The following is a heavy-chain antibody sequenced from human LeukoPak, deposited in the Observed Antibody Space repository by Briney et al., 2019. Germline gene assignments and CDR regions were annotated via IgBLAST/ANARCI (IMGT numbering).Heavy chain of an antibody. Sequence: KPSETLSLTCTVSGGSISSYYWSWIRQPPGKGLEWIGEINHSGSTNYNPSLKSRVTISVDTSKNQFSLTLSSVTAADTAVYYCARHEGFLTMVRSFDYWGQGTLVTVSS. J-gene: IGHJ4*02. D-gene: IGHD3-10*01. CDR2: INHSGST. CDR3: ARHEGFLTMVRSFDY. V-gene: IGHV4-34*01. CDR1: GGSISSYY.